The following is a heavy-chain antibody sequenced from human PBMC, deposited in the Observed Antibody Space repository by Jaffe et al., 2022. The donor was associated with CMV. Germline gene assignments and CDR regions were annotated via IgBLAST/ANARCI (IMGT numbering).Heavy chain of an antibody. J-gene: IGHJ3*02. CDR3: ARERLTDYYDSSGYYRIPLAFDI. D-gene: IGHD3-22*01. CDR2: IYHSGST. CDR1: GGSISSSNW. Sequence: QVQLQESGPGLVKPSGTLSLTCAVSGGSISSSNWWSWVRQPPGKGLEWIGEIYHSGSTNYNPSLKSRVTISVDKSKNQFSLKLSSVTAADTAVYYCARERLTDYYDSSGYYRIPLAFDIWGQGTMVTVSS. V-gene: IGHV4-4*02.